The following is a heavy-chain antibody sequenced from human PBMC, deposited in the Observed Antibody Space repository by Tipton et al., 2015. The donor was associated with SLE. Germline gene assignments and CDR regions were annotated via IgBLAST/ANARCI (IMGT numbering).Heavy chain of an antibody. V-gene: IGHV1-69*09. CDR1: GGTFSSYT. CDR3: ARDRREYSSSPNFDY. CDR2: IIPILGIA. D-gene: IGHD6-6*01. Sequence: QLVQSGAEVKKPGSSVKVSCKASGGTFSSYTISWVRQAPGQGLEWMGRIIPILGIANYAQKFQGRVTITRDTSATTAYMELSSLRSEDTAVYYCARDRREYSSSPNFDYWGQGTLVTVSS. J-gene: IGHJ4*02.